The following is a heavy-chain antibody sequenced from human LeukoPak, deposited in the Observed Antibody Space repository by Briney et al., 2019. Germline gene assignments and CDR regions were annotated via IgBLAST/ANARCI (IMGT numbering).Heavy chain of an antibody. CDR1: GYTFTSYA. V-gene: IGHV7-4-1*02. CDR3: ARALYDIVVAPAALET. D-gene: IGHD2-2*01. CDR2: INTNTGNP. Sequence: GASVKVSCKASGYTFTSYAMNWVRQAPGQGLEWMGWINTNTGNPTYAQGFTGRFVFSLDTSVSPAYLQISSLKAEDTAVYFCARALYDIVVAPAALETWGQGTMVTVSS. J-gene: IGHJ3*01.